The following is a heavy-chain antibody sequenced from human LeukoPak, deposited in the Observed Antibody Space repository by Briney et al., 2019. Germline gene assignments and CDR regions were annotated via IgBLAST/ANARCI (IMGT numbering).Heavy chain of an antibody. CDR2: INPSDSYA. V-gene: IGHV5-51*01. CDR1: TYNFTSFW. Sequence: GESLKISCEGSTYNFTSFWIGWVRQMSGKGPEWMGIINPSDSYARYSPSFQGQVTISVDKSISTAYLQWDSLKASDTAMYYCARLVSRGVEVADKLPDYRGQGTLVTVSS. CDR3: ARLVSRGVEVADKLPDY. J-gene: IGHJ4*02. D-gene: IGHD6-19*01.